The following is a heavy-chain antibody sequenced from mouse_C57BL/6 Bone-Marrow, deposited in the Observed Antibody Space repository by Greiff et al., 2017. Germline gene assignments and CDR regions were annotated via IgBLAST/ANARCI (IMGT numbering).Heavy chain of an antibody. Sequence: EVKVVESGPGMVKPSQSLSLTCTVTGYSITSGYDWHWIRHFPGNKLEWMGYISYSGSTNYNPSLKSRISITHDTSKNHFFLKLNSVTTEDTATYYCAYSSGYVGFAYWGQGTLVTVSA. J-gene: IGHJ3*01. CDR3: AYSSGYVGFAY. CDR2: ISYSGST. D-gene: IGHD3-2*02. V-gene: IGHV3-1*01. CDR1: GYSITSGYD.